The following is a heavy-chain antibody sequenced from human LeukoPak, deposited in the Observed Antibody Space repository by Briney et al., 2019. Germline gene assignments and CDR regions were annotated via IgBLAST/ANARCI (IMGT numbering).Heavy chain of an antibody. CDR2: IWYDGSNK. CDR3: ARDNPGGGFDP. J-gene: IGHJ5*02. D-gene: IGHD1-1*01. CDR1: GFTFSSYA. V-gene: IGHV3-33*08. Sequence: PGGSLRLSCAASGFTFSSYAMHWVRQAPGKGLEWVAVIWYDGSNKYYADSVKGRFTISRDNSKNTLYLQMNSLRAEDTAVYYCARDNPGGGFDPWGQGTLVTVSS.